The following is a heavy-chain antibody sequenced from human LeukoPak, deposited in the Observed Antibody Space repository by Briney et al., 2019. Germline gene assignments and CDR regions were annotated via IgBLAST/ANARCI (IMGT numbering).Heavy chain of an antibody. J-gene: IGHJ4*02. CDR1: GGTFSSYA. V-gene: IGHV1-69*01. CDR3: AREGYSYGYSFDY. CDR2: IIPIFGTA. D-gene: IGHD5-18*01. Sequence: GSSVKVSCKASGGTFSSYAISWVRQAPGQGLEWMGGIIPIFGTANYAQKFQGRVTITADESTSTAYMELSSLRSEDTAVYYCAREGYSYGYSFDYWGQETLVTVSS.